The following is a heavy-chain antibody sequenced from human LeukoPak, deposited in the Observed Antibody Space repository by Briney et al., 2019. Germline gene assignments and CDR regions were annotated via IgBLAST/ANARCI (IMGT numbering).Heavy chain of an antibody. CDR1: GFTFNNYA. CDR3: TTDTRRIDTFA. D-gene: IGHD2-2*01. J-gene: IGHJ4*02. Sequence: GGSLRLSCAASGFTFNNYALSWVRQAPGKGLEWVSGISGSGGGTYYADSVKGRFTISRDISMNTLYLQMNSLRVEDTAVYYCTTDTRRIDTFAWGQGTLVTVAA. V-gene: IGHV3-23*01. CDR2: ISGSGGGT.